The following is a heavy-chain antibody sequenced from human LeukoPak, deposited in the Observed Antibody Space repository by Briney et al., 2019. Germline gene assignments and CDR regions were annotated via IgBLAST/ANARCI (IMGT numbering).Heavy chain of an antibody. D-gene: IGHD6-13*01. CDR2: ISTYNGHT. J-gene: IGHJ4*02. CDR1: GYTFTSYG. CDR3: ARDSGIAASKRFFDY. Sequence: ASVKVSCKASGYTFTSYGISWVRQAPGQGLEWMGWISTYNGHTNYARKVQGRVTMTTDTSTSTAYMELRSLRSDDTAVYYCARDSGIAASKRFFDYWGQGTLVTVSS. V-gene: IGHV1-18*01.